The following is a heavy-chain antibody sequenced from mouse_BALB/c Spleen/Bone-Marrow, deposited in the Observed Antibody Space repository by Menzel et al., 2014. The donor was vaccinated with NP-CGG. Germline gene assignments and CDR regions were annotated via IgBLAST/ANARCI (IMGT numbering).Heavy chain of an antibody. CDR1: GYNFTSYW. CDR3: SRSTFAHVMDS. J-gene: IGHJ4*01. CDR2: INPSTGYT. V-gene: IGHV1-7*01. D-gene: IGHD4-1*02. Sequence: LQESGAELAKPGASVKMSCKASGYNFTSYWMHWVKQRPGQGLEWIGYINPSTGYTEYNQKFKDRATLTADKSSSTAYMQLSSLTSEDSAIYYCSRSTFAHVMDSWGQGTSVTVSS.